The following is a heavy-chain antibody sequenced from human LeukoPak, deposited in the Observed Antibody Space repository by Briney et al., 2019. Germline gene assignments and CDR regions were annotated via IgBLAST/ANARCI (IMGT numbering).Heavy chain of an antibody. D-gene: IGHD5-12*01. CDR1: GGSISSYY. CDR2: IYYSGST. J-gene: IGHJ6*02. CDR3: ARDKRGYSGYDFSVYYYYVLDV. V-gene: IGHV4-59*01. Sequence: PSETLSLTCTVSGGSISSYYWSWIRQPPGKGLEWIGYIYYSGSTNYNPSLKSRVTISVDTSKNQFSLKLSSVTAADTAVYYCARDKRGYSGYDFSVYYYYVLDVWGQGTTVTVSS.